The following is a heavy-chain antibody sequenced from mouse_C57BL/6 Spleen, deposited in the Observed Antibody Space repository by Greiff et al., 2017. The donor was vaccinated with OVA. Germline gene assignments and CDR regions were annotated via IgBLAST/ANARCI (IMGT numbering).Heavy chain of an antibody. J-gene: IGHJ1*03. Sequence: EVKLVESGPELVKPGASVKISCKASGYSFTGYYMHWVKQSHGNILDWIGYIYPFNGVSSYNQKFKGKATLTVDKSSSTAYMELRSLTSEDSAVYYCALTTVVEGWYFDVWGTGTTVTVSS. V-gene: IGHV1-31*01. CDR2: IYPFNGVS. CDR1: GYSFTGYY. D-gene: IGHD1-1*01. CDR3: ALTTVVEGWYFDV.